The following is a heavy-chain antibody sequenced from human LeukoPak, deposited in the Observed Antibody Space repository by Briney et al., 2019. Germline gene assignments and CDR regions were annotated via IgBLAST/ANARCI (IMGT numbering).Heavy chain of an antibody. D-gene: IGHD3-10*01. J-gene: IGHJ4*02. CDR3: ARDTYYYGSGSLFDY. V-gene: IGHV6-1*01. Sequence: SQTLSLTCAISGDSVSSNSAAWNWIRQSPSRGLEWLGRTYYRSKWYNDYAVSVKSRITINPDTSKNQFSLKLSSVTAADTAVYYCARDTYYYGSGSLFDYWGQGTLVTVSS. CDR1: GDSVSSNSAA. CDR2: TYYRSKWYN.